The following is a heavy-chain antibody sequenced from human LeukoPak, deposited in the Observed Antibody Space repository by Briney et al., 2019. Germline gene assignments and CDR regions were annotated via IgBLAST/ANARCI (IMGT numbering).Heavy chain of an antibody. D-gene: IGHD6-13*01. Sequence: SETLSLTCTVSGGSISSYYWSWIRQPAGKGLEWIGRIYTSGSTNYNPSLKSRVTMSVDTSKNQFSLKLSSVTAADTAVYYCARDLGYSSSWYAHDAFDIWGQGTMVTVSS. CDR1: GGSISSYY. V-gene: IGHV4-4*07. CDR3: ARDLGYSSSWYAHDAFDI. J-gene: IGHJ3*02. CDR2: IYTSGST.